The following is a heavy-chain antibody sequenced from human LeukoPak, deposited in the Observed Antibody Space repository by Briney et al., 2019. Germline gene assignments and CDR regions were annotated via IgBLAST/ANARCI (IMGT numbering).Heavy chain of an antibody. Sequence: PGRSLRPSCAASGFTFDDYAMHWVRQAPGKGLEWVSGISWNSGSIGYAASVKGRFTISKYNDKNYLYLQMYSLRDEDTALYYCAKAVSSGWVQGLVDYWGQGTLVTVSS. J-gene: IGHJ4*02. V-gene: IGHV3-9*01. CDR3: AKAVSSGWVQGLVDY. CDR1: GFTFDDYA. D-gene: IGHD6-19*01. CDR2: ISWNSGSI.